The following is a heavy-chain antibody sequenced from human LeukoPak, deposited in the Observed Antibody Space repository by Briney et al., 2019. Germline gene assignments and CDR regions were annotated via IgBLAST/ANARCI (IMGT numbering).Heavy chain of an antibody. CDR2: IYHSGST. Sequence: SETLSLTCTVSGYSISSGYYWGWIRQPPGKGLEWIGSIYHSGSTYYNPSLKSRVTISVDTSKNQFSLKLSSVTAADTAVYYCARGPGNAAAGTVHYLDYWGQGTLVTVSS. J-gene: IGHJ4*02. CDR1: GYSISSGYY. CDR3: ARGPGNAAAGTVHYLDY. V-gene: IGHV4-38-2*02. D-gene: IGHD6-13*01.